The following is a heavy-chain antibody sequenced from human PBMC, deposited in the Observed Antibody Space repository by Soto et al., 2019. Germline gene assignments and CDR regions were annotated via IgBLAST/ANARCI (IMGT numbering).Heavy chain of an antibody. CDR1: GGSIRSSSYY. CDR3: ARHTGAAVSGSIDY. Sequence: QLQLQESGPGLVKPSETLSLTCTVSGGSIRSSSYYWGWIRQPPGKGLEWIGSIYYSGSTYYNPSLKSRVTISVDTSKNQFSLKLSSVTAADTAVYYCARHTGAAVSGSIDYWGQGTLVIVSS. V-gene: IGHV4-39*01. CDR2: IYYSGST. D-gene: IGHD6-19*01. J-gene: IGHJ4*02.